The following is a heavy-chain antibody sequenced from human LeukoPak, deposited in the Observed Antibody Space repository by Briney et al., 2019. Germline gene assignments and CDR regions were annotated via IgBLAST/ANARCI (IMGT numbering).Heavy chain of an antibody. V-gene: IGHV1-69*13. CDR2: IIPIFGTA. J-gene: IGHJ6*02. D-gene: IGHD2-21*02. CDR3: AREHIVVVTARNYYYGMDV. Sequence: AASVEVSCKASGGTFSSYAISWVRQAPGQGLEWMGGIIPIFGTANYAQKFQGRVAITADESTSTAYMELRSLRSDDTAVYYCAREHIVVVTARNYYYGMDVWGQGTTVTVSS. CDR1: GGTFSSYA.